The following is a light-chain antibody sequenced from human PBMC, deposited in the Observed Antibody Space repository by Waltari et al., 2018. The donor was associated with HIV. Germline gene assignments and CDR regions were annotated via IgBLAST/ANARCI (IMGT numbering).Light chain of an antibody. J-gene: IGKJ1*01. CDR1: QDISKS. CDR3: QQYYITPWT. Sequence: DMQMTQSPSSLSASVGDTVTITCRASQDISKSLGWYQQKPGNAPKLLLPGTSRLGSGVPSRFSGRGSGSDYALTISSLQPEDSATYYCQQYYITPWTFGQGTKVEIK. CDR2: GTS. V-gene: IGKV1-NL1*01.